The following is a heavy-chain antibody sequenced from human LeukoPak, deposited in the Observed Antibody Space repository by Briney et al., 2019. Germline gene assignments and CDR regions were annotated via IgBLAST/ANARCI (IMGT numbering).Heavy chain of an antibody. CDR3: ARAGEDDFWSGYASRDFDY. Sequence: PGGSLRPSCAASGFTFSSYAMSWVRQAPGKGLEWVSAISGSGGSTYYADSVKGRFTISRDNSKNTLYLQMNSLRAEDTAVYYCARAGEDDFWSGYASRDFDYWGQGTLVTVSS. V-gene: IGHV3-23*01. CDR1: GFTFSSYA. J-gene: IGHJ4*02. CDR2: ISGSGGST. D-gene: IGHD3-3*01.